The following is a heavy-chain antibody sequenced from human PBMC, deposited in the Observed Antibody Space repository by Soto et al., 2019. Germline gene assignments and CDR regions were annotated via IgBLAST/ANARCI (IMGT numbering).Heavy chain of an antibody. CDR1: GGSISSGGYY. CDR2: IYYSGST. J-gene: IGHJ4*02. Sequence: QVQLQESGPGLVKPSQTLSLTCTVSGGSISSGGYYWSWIRPHPGKGLEWIGDIYYSGSTYYNPSLKSRVTISVDTSKNQFSLKLSAVTAADTAVYYCARETGAARDYFDYWGQGTLVTVSS. CDR3: ARETGAARDYFDY. V-gene: IGHV4-31*03. D-gene: IGHD6-6*01.